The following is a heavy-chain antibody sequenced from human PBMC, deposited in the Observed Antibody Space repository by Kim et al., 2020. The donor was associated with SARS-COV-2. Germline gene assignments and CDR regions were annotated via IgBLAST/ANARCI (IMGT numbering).Heavy chain of an antibody. D-gene: IGHD5-12*01. Sequence: SETLSLTCTVSGGSVSSGSYYWSWIRQPPGKGLEWIGYIYYSGSTNYNPSLKSRVTISVDTSKNQFSLKLSSVTAADTAVYYCARDRPRGYSGYDLYYYYGMDVWGQGTTVTVSS. CDR2: IYYSGST. CDR1: GGSVSSGSYY. V-gene: IGHV4-61*01. CDR3: ARDRPRGYSGYDLYYYYGMDV. J-gene: IGHJ6*02.